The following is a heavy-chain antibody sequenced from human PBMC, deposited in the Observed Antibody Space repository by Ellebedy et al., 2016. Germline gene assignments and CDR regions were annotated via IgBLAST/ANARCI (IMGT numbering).Heavy chain of an antibody. V-gene: IGHV4-38-2*02. CDR1: GYSITTGYY. J-gene: IGHJ5*02. CDR3: ARVPPVSPYWFDP. CDR2: IYHTGST. D-gene: IGHD1-14*01. Sequence: SETLSLTCTVSGYSITTGYYWGCIRQPPGQRLEWIGSIYHTGSTSYNPSLKGRVTIYVDTSKNQLSLRLNSFPSADPAVYYCARVPPVSPYWFDPWGQGTLVAVSS.